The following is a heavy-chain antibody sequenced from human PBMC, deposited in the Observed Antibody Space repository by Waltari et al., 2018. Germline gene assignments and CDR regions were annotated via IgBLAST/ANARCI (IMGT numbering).Heavy chain of an antibody. CDR2: VNQDGSLK. J-gene: IGHJ4*02. CDR3: TRDLQGARIYSVNY. D-gene: IGHD3-10*01. V-gene: IGHV3-7*04. CDR1: GFTFCTYG. Sequence: EVQLVESGGGLVQPGGSLRLSCAGSGFTFCTYGMSWVLQAPGNGLEWVANVNQDGSLKYYVDSVKGRFTISRDNAKNSLYLQMNSLRAEDTALYYCTRDLQGARIYSVNYWGQGTLVTVSS.